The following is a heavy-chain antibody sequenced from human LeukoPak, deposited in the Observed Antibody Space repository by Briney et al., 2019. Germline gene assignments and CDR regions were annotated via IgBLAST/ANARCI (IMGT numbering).Heavy chain of an antibody. CDR1: GFTFSSYS. CDR2: ISSSSSYI. J-gene: IGHJ1*01. V-gene: IGHV3-21*01. D-gene: IGHD2-2*01. Sequence: GGSPRLSCAASGFTFSSYSMNWVRQAPGKGLEWVSSISSSSSYIYYADSVKGRFTISRDNAKNSLYLQMNSLRAEDTAVYYCARGYCSSTSCLLFPHWGQGTLVTVSS. CDR3: ARGYCSSTSCLLFPH.